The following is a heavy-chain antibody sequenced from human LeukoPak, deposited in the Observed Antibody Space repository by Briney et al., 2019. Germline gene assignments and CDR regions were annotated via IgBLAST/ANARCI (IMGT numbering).Heavy chain of an antibody. CDR1: RFSFSSYG. CDR3: AKDKASVATITGLIDY. Sequence: GGSLRLPCAASRFSFSSYGMHWVRQAPGKGPEWVSAISGSGGSTYYADSVKGRFTISRDNSKNTLYLQMNSLRAEDTAVYYCAKDKASVATITGLIDYWGQGTLVTVSS. J-gene: IGHJ4*02. V-gene: IGHV3-23*01. D-gene: IGHD5-12*01. CDR2: ISGSGGST.